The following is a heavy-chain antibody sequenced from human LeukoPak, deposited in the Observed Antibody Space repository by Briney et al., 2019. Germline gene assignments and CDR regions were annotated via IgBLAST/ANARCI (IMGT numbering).Heavy chain of an antibody. Sequence: AAVKVSCKASGHTFTSYGISWVRPPPRQGLEWMGWISDYNGNTNYAQKLQGTVTLTTDTSTSTAYMELRSLRSDDTAVYYCARAFGAVTTKRGFDYWGQGTLVTVSS. V-gene: IGHV1-18*01. D-gene: IGHD4-17*01. CDR1: GHTFTSYG. CDR2: ISDYNGNT. CDR3: ARAFGAVTTKRGFDY. J-gene: IGHJ4*02.